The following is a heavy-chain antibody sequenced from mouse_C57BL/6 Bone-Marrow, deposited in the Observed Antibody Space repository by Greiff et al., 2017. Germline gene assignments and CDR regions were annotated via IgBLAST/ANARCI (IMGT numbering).Heavy chain of an antibody. CDR3: ARDAWYYGSSPLAMDY. Sequence: EVQGVESGGGLVQSGRSLRLSCATSGFTFSDFYMEWVRQAPGKGLEWIAASRNKANDYTTDYSASVKGRLIVSRDTSQSILYLQMNALSAEDTAIYYGARDAWYYGSSPLAMDYWGQGTSVTVS. V-gene: IGHV7-1*01. D-gene: IGHD1-1*01. CDR2: SRNKANDYTT. CDR1: GFTFSDFY. J-gene: IGHJ4*01.